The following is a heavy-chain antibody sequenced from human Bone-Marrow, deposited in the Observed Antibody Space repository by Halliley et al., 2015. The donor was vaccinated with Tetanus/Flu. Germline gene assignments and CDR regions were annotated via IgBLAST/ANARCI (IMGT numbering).Heavy chain of an antibody. D-gene: IGHD4-4*01. CDR2: ISDNGDHT. J-gene: IGHJ4*02. V-gene: IGHV3-21*01. Sequence: SSISDNGDHTYYADSVKDRFTISRDNVKESIYLDVDSLRAEDTAVYFCARDQDYNNKGASDKWGPGTRVTVSP. CDR3: ARDQDYNNKGASDK.